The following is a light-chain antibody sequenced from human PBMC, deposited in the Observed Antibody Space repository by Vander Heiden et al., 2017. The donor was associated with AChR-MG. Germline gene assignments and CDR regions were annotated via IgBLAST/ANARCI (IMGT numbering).Light chain of an antibody. Sequence: EIVLTQSPGTLSLSPGERATLSRRASQSVSSIYLAWYQQKPGQAPRLLIYGASSRATDIPDRFSGSGSGTEFTLTIDRLEPEDFALYFCQQDGSSPWTFGQGTKVEIK. J-gene: IGKJ1*01. CDR3: QQDGSSPWT. CDR1: QSVSSIY. V-gene: IGKV3-20*01. CDR2: GAS.